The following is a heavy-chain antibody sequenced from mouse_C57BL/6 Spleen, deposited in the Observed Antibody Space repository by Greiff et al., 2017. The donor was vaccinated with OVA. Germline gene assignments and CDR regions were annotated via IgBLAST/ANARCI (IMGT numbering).Heavy chain of an antibody. CDR1: GFTFNTYA. CDR2: IRSKSSNYAT. CDR3: VRGGHYYGSSYNYAMDY. V-gene: IGHV10-3*01. J-gene: IGHJ4*01. D-gene: IGHD1-1*01. Sequence: EVQRVESGGGLVQPKGSLKLSCAASGFTFNTYAMHWVRQAPGKGLEWVARIRSKSSNYATYYADSVKDRFTISRDDSQSMLYLQMNNLKTEDTAMYYCVRGGHYYGSSYNYAMDYWGQGTSVTVSS.